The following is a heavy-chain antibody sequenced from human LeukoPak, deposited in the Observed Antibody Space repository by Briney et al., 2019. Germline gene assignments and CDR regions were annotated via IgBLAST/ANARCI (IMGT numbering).Heavy chain of an antibody. CDR3: ARDGGQLVDSFLFRSQHYYMDV. V-gene: IGHV1-69*05. CDR1: GGTFSSYA. CDR2: IIPIFGTA. D-gene: IGHD6-6*01. J-gene: IGHJ6*03. Sequence: SVKVSCKASGGTFSSYAISWVRQAPGQGLGWMGGIIPIFGTANYAQKFQGRVTITTDESTSTAYMELSSLRSEDTAVYYCARDGGQLVDSFLFRSQHYYMDVWGKGTTVTVSS.